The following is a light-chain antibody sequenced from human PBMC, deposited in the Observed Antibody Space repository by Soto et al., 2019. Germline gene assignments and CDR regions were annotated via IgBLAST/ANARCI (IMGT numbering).Light chain of an antibody. J-gene: IGKJ1*01. V-gene: IGKV1-5*01. CDR2: DAS. CDR3: QQYNTYWT. CDR1: QNINNW. Sequence: DIQLTQSPSTLSASVGDRVTITCRASQNINNWLAWYQQKPGKAPNLLIYDASSLESGVPSRFSGSGSGTEFTLTISSLQPDDFATYYCQQYNTYWTFGQGTKVEIK.